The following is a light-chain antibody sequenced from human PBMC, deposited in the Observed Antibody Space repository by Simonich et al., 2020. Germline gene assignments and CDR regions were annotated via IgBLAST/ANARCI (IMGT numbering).Light chain of an antibody. Sequence: QSALTQPASVSGSPGQSITISCTGTSSDVGGYNYVSSYQQHPGKAPKLMIYDVSKRPSGVSHRFSGSKSGNTASLTISGLQAEDEADYYCSSYTSSSTWVFGGGTKLTVL. V-gene: IGLV2-14*01. J-gene: IGLJ3*02. CDR2: DVS. CDR3: SSYTSSSTWV. CDR1: SSDVGGYNY.